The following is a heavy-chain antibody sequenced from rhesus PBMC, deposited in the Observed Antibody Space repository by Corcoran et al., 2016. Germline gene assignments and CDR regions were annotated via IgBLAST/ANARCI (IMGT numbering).Heavy chain of an antibody. J-gene: IGHJ4*01. Sequence: QLQESGPGLVKPSETLSLTCAVSGGSISGYWWSWIRQPPGKGLEWIGRFDSSGSTDYTPSLKSRVTISRDTSKNQFSLKLSSVTAADTAVYYCARSPLRSFDYWGQGVLVTVSS. D-gene: IGHD2-15*01. CDR1: GGSISGYW. CDR3: ARSPLRSFDY. CDR2: FDSSGST. V-gene: IGHV4-165*02.